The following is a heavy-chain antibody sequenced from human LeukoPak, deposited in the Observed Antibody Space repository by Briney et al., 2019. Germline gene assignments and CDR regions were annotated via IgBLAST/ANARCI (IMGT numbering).Heavy chain of an antibody. J-gene: IGHJ5*02. CDR2: VNPNRGGT. V-gene: IGHV1-2*02. Sequence: ASVKVSCMASGYTFTRYYMLLLRQAPAQGLEWVGWVNPNRGGTNYVQKFQGRVTMTRDTSISTAYMELSRLRSDDTAVYYCARVGEYIAVAGTGDWFDPWGQGTLVTVSS. CDR1: GYTFTRYY. D-gene: IGHD6-19*01. CDR3: ARVGEYIAVAGTGDWFDP.